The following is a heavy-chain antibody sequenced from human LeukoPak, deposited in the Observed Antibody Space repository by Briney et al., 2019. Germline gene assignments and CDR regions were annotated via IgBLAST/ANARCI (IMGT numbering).Heavy chain of an antibody. V-gene: IGHV3-23*01. CDR3: AKDPLPSAVTTRTEPDY. CDR1: GFTFSSYA. CDR2: ISGSGSSA. J-gene: IGHJ4*02. Sequence: PGGSLRLSCAASGFTFSSYAMSWVRQAPGKGLECVSVISGSGSSANYADSVKGRFTISRDNSKNTLYLQMNSLRAEDTAVYYCAKDPLPSAVTTRTEPDYWGQGTLVTVSS. D-gene: IGHD4-17*01.